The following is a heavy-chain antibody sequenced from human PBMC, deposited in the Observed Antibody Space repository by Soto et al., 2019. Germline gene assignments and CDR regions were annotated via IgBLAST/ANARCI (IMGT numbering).Heavy chain of an antibody. CDR1: GGTFISYA. Sequence: QVQLVQSGAEVKKPGSSVKVSCKVSGGTFISYAITWVRQAPGRGLEWMGGIIPVFGTANYTQKFQGRVTITADASTSTAYMEMSSLTSEDTALYYCARGRVTTYGTAFDYWGQGTLVTVSS. D-gene: IGHD4-17*01. CDR3: ARGRVTTYGTAFDY. CDR2: IIPVFGTA. V-gene: IGHV1-69*01. J-gene: IGHJ4*02.